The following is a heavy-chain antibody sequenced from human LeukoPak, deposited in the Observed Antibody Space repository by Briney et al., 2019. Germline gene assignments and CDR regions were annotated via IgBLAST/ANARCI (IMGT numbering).Heavy chain of an antibody. J-gene: IGHJ5*02. D-gene: IGHD3-3*01. CDR2: ISGSGAST. CDR1: GFTFSSYA. V-gene: IGHV3-23*01. Sequence: GGSLRLSCAASGFTFSSYAMSWVRQAPAKGLEWVSAISGSGASTNYADSVKGRFTISRDNSKDTLYLQMNSLRAEDTAIYYCAKQEAYDFWSGGYFDPWGQGTLVTVSS. CDR3: AKQEAYDFWSGGYFDP.